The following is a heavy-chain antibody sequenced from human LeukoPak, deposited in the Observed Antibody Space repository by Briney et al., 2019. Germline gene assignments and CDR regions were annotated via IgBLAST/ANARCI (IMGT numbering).Heavy chain of an antibody. CDR1: GGTFSSYG. V-gene: IGHV3-23*01. Sequence: AASVKVSCKASGGTFSSYGMSWVRQAPGKGLEWVSAISGSGGSTYYADSVKGRFTISRDNSKNTLYLQMNSLRVEDTAVYYCAKDLSTHYAVDYWGQGTLVSVSS. CDR2: ISGSGGST. CDR3: AKDLSTHYAVDY. J-gene: IGHJ4*02. D-gene: IGHD2/OR15-2a*01.